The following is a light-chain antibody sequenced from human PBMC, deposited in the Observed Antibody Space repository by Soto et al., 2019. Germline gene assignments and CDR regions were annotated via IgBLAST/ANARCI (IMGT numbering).Light chain of an antibody. V-gene: IGKV1-39*01. Sequence: DLQLTQSPSSLSASIGDRVTITCRTSQYINNYLIWYQQKPTQAPKLLIHAASTLKSGVPSRFIGSGSGTDFTLTISSLQPEDFATYYCQQSHTIPYTFGQGTKVEIK. CDR2: AAS. CDR3: QQSHTIPYT. J-gene: IGKJ2*01. CDR1: QYINNY.